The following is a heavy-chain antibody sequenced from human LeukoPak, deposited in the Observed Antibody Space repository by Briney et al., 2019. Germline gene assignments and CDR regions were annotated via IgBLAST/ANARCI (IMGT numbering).Heavy chain of an antibody. CDR3: GTSASAHYRVFDY. V-gene: IGHV3-53*01. J-gene: IGHJ4*02. CDR2: FYSGGSV. CDR1: GFSVSSSS. Sequence: GGSLRLSRAVSGFSVSSSSMNWVRQAPGKGLEWVSIFYSGGSVLFADSVKGRFSVSRDSSKNTMYLQMNNLRAEDTAIYYCGTSASAHYRVFDYWGQGALVTVSS. D-gene: IGHD3-10*01.